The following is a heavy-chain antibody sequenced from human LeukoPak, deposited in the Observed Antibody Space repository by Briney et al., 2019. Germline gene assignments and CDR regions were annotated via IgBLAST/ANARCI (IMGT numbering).Heavy chain of an antibody. CDR1: GYTFTSYY. J-gene: IGHJ4*02. CDR2: INPSGGST. Sequence: GASVKVSCKASGYTFTSYYMHWVRQAPGQGLEWMGIINPSGGSTSYAQKFQGRVTMTRDMSTSTVYMELSSLRSEDTAVYYCASADYGDLGIGYWGQGTLVTVSS. D-gene: IGHD4-17*01. V-gene: IGHV1-46*01. CDR3: ASADYGDLGIGY.